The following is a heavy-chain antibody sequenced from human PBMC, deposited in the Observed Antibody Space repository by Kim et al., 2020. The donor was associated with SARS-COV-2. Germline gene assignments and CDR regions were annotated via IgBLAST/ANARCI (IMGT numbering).Heavy chain of an antibody. CDR1: GDTINRSPYF. J-gene: IGHJ4*02. CDR2: IYSSGTT. D-gene: IGHD5-12*01. V-gene: IGHV4-39*01. Sequence: SETLSLTCTVSGDTINRSPYFWGWVRQPPGNGLQWIGSIYSSGTTYSSPSLNSRVTLSVDMSENQFSLRLTSVTVAETAVYYCARQGLGSGYDSPPAYFDHWGQGILVTVSS. CDR3: ARQGLGSGYDSPPAYFDH.